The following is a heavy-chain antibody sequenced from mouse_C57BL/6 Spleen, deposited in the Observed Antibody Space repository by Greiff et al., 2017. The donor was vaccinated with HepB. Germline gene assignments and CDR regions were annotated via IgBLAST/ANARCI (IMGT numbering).Heavy chain of an antibody. CDR1: GYSITSGYY. CDR3: ARALTGTKAMDY. D-gene: IGHD4-1*01. Sequence: ESGPGLVKPSQSLSLTCSVTGYSITSGYYWNWIRQFPGNKLEWMGYISYDGSNNYNPSLKNRISITRDTSKNQFFLKLNSVTTEDTATYYCARALTGTKAMDYWGQGTSVTVSS. CDR2: ISYDGSN. J-gene: IGHJ4*01. V-gene: IGHV3-6*01.